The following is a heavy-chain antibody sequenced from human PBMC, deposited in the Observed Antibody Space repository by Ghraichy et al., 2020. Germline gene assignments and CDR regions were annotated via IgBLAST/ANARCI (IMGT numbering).Heavy chain of an antibody. D-gene: IGHD4-11*01. Sequence: GGSLRLSCAASGFTFSSYSMNWVRQAPGKGLEWVSSISSSSSYIYYADSVKGRFTISRDNAKNSLYLQMNSLRAEDTAVYYCAREDRWTVTDYFDYWGQGTLVTVSS. CDR1: GFTFSSYS. V-gene: IGHV3-21*01. CDR3: AREDRWTVTDYFDY. J-gene: IGHJ4*02. CDR2: ISSSSSYI.